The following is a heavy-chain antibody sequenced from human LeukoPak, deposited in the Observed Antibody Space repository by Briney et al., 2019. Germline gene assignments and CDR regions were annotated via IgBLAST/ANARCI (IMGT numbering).Heavy chain of an antibody. J-gene: IGHJ4*02. CDR3: AREGRSSGY. Sequence: GGSLRLSCAASGFIFSSYEMNWVRQAPGKGLQWISYISSSGSTIYYADSVKGRFTISRDNTKNSLYLQMNNLRAEDTAVYYCAREGRSSGYWGQGTLVTVSS. V-gene: IGHV3-48*03. CDR2: ISSSGSTI. CDR1: GFIFSSYE. D-gene: IGHD6-6*01.